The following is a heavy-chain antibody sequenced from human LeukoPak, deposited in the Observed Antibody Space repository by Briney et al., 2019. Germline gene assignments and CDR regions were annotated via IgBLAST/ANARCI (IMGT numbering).Heavy chain of an antibody. J-gene: IGHJ4*02. D-gene: IGHD6-25*01. CDR3: ARASSSRPLYFDY. CDR1: GGSISSGGYS. V-gene: IGHV4-30-2*01. Sequence: SETLSLTCAVSGGSISSGGYSWSWIRQPPGKGLEWIGYIYHSGSTYYNPSLKSRVTISVDRSKNQFSLKLSPVTAADTAVYYCARASSSRPLYFDYWGQGTLVTVSS. CDR2: IYHSGST.